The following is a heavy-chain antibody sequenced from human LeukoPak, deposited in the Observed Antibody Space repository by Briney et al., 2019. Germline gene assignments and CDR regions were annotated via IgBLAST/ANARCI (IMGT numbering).Heavy chain of an antibody. CDR2: ISYDGSNK. CDR1: GFTFSSYA. D-gene: IGHD3-22*01. Sequence: GGSLRLSCAASGFTFSSYAMHWVRQAPGKGLEWVAVISYDGSNKYCADSVKGRFTISRDNSKNTLYLQMNSLRAEDTAVYYCAREDYYDSSGYYLDYWGQGTLVTVSS. V-gene: IGHV3-30*04. CDR3: AREDYYDSSGYYLDY. J-gene: IGHJ4*02.